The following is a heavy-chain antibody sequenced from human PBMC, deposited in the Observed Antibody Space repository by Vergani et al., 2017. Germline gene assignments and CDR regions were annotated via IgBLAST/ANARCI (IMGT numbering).Heavy chain of an antibody. CDR1: GFDFSSYI. J-gene: IGHJ3*01. CDR3: AREYSSTSGRAFDF. CDR2: VSTGTKSQ. Sequence: QLVESGGGWVQPGGSLRLSCVVSGFDFSSYIMNWVRQAPGKGLEWVSFVSTGTKSQSYAESVKGRFTISRDSAKNSLYLQMDSLRGEDTAVYYCAREYSSTSGRAFDFWGQGTKVTVSS. V-gene: IGHV3-48*01. D-gene: IGHD2-2*01.